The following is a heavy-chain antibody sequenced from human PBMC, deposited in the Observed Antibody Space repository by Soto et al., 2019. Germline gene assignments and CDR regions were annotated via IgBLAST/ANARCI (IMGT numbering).Heavy chain of an antibody. CDR3: ARDISSDSRSYGMDV. Sequence: EASVKLSCKDSGYSLTGYYMHWVRQAPRQGLEWMGWINPNSGGTNYAQKFQGWVTMTRDTSISTAYMELSRLRSDDTAVYYCARDISSDSRSYGMDVWGQGTTVTVSS. D-gene: IGHD2-2*01. CDR2: INPNSGGT. CDR1: GYSLTGYY. V-gene: IGHV1-2*04. J-gene: IGHJ6*02.